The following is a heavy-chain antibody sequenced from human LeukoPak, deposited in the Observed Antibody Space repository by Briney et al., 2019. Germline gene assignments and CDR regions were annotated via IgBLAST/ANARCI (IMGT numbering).Heavy chain of an antibody. V-gene: IGHV3-48*04. CDR3: ARDGPLYYYYYMDV. CDR2: ISSSGSTI. Sequence: GGSLRLSCAASGFTFSSYGMHWVRQAPGKGLEWVSYISSSGSTIYYADSVKGRFTISRDNAKNSLYLQMNSLRAEDTAVYYCARDGPLYYYYYMDVWGKGTTVTVSS. CDR1: GFTFSSYG. J-gene: IGHJ6*03.